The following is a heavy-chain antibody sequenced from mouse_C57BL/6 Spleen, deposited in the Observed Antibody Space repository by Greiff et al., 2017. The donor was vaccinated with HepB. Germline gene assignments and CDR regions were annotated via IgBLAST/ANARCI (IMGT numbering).Heavy chain of an antibody. Sequence: VQLQQSGAELVRPGASVKLSCTASGFNIKDYYMHWVKQRPEQGLEWIGRIDPEDGDTEYAPKFQGKATMTADTSSNTAYLQLSSLTTEDSAIYYCARGNWDGYAMDYWGQGTSVTVSS. D-gene: IGHD4-1*01. CDR1: GFNIKDYY. CDR3: ARGNWDGYAMDY. CDR2: IDPEDGDT. J-gene: IGHJ4*01. V-gene: IGHV14-1*01.